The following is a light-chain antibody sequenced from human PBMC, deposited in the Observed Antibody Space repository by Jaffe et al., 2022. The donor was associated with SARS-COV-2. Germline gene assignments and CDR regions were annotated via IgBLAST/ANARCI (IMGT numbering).Light chain of an antibody. J-gene: IGKJ2*01. CDR2: EVS. V-gene: IGKV2-30*01. CDR3: MQHSHWPYT. Sequence: DVVMTQSPLSLPVTLGQPASISCRSSQSLVYRDGNTYLNWFQQRPGQSPRRLIYEVSNRDSGVPDRFSGSGSGTDFTLKISRVEAEDVGIYFCMQHSHWPYTFGQGTKLEIK. CDR1: QSLVYRDGNTY.